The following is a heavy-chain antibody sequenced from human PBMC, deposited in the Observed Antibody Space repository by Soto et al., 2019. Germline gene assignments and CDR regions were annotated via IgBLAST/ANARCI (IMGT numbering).Heavy chain of an antibody. CDR3: AKIGDYSYYYYGMDV. CDR2: ISYDGSNK. D-gene: IGHD4-17*01. CDR1: GFTFSSYG. Sequence: LRLSCAASGFTFSSYGMHWVRQAPVKGLEWVAVISYDGSNKYYADSVKGRFTISRDNSKNTLYLQMNSLRAEDTAVYYCAKIGDYSYYYYGMDVWGQGTTVTVSS. V-gene: IGHV3-30*18. J-gene: IGHJ6*02.